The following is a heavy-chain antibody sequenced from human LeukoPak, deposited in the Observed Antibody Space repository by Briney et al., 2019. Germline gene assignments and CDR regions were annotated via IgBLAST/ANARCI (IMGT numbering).Heavy chain of an antibody. V-gene: IGHV3-7*04. D-gene: IGHD3-10*01. CDR1: GFTFSSYW. J-gene: IGHJ5*02. Sequence: GGSLRLSCAASGFTFSSYWMSWVRQAPGKGLEWVANIKQDGREKYYVDSVKGRFTISRDNAKNSLYLQMNRLRAEDTAVYYCARGKLWFGELSRFDPWGQGTLVTVSS. CDR2: IKQDGREK. CDR3: ARGKLWFGELSRFDP.